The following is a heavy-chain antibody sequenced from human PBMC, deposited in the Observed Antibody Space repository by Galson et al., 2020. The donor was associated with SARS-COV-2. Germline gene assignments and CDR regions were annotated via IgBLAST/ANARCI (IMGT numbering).Heavy chain of an antibody. CDR2: ISYDGSNK. D-gene: IGHD3-10*01. CDR1: GFTFSSYA. J-gene: IGHJ5*02. V-gene: IGHV3-30*04. Sequence: GESLKISCAASGFTFSSYAMHWVRQAPGKGLEWVAVISYDGSNKHYADSVKGRFTISRDNSKNTLYLQMNSLGAEDAAVYYCARAGSGSYRGFFDPWGQGTLVTVSS. CDR3: ARAGSGSYRGFFDP.